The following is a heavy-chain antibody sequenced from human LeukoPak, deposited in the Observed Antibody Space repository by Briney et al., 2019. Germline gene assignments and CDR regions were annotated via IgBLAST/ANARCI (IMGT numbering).Heavy chain of an antibody. J-gene: IGHJ3*02. V-gene: IGHV1-2*02. CDR1: GYTFTGYH. D-gene: IGHD1-26*01. CDR3: GRDRGSYFSDAFDI. CDR2: INPNSGGT. Sequence: ASVTLSCKASGYTFTGYHMHWVRQAPGQGLEWMGWINPNSGGTNYAQRFQGRVTMSRDTSISTAYMEVSRLTSDDTAVYYCGRDRGSYFSDAFDIWGQGPLVTVSS.